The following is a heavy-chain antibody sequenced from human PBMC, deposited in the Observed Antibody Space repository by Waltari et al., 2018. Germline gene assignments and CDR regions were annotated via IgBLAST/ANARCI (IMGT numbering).Heavy chain of an antibody. V-gene: IGHV3-7*01. Sequence: EVQVVESGGGLVQPGGSLRLSCGGTEFKFSDYWMTWVRQAPGKGLEWLANIKEDGSEKFYAGFVKGRFTISRDNAKNSVYLQMRDLRPDDTGLYYCAREDRGPHIGFWSGYGVVAADYNGMDVWGQGTTVTVS. CDR3: AREDRGPHIGFWSGYGVVAADYNGMDV. CDR1: EFKFSDYW. D-gene: IGHD3-3*01. J-gene: IGHJ6*02. CDR2: IKEDGSEK.